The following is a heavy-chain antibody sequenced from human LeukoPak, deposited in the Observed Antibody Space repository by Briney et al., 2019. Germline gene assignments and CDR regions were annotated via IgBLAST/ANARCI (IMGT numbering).Heavy chain of an antibody. CDR1: GGSISSYY. CDR3: ARGGYCGGDCYFYY. Sequence: SETLSLTCTASGGSISSYYWSWIRQPPGKGLERIGYIYYSGSTNYNPSLKSRVTISVDTSKNQFSLKLSSVTAADTAVYYCARGGYCGGDCYFYYWGQGTLVTVSS. V-gene: IGHV4-59*08. D-gene: IGHD2-21*02. CDR2: IYYSGST. J-gene: IGHJ4*02.